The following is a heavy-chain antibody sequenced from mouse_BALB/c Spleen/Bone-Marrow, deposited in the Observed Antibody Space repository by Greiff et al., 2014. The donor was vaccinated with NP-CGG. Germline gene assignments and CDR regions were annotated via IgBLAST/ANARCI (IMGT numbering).Heavy chain of an antibody. Sequence: QVHVKQSGPGLVAPSQSLSITCTVSGFSLTNYGVHWVRQPPGKGLEWLGVIWAGGSTNYNSALMSRPSISKDNSKSQVFLKMISLQTDDTAMYYCARVTSSAVGAMDYWGQGTSVTVSS. CDR3: ARVTSSAVGAMDY. J-gene: IGHJ4*01. CDR1: GFSLTNYG. D-gene: IGHD3-2*02. V-gene: IGHV2-9*02. CDR2: IWAGGST.